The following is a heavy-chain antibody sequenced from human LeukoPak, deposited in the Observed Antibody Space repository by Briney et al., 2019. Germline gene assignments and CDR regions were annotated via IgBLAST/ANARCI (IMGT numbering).Heavy chain of an antibody. CDR2: IYYSVNT. D-gene: IGHD3-9*01. CDR3: ARHQLIDWSPAVDY. V-gene: IGHV4-39*01. CDR1: GGSISSSTYY. J-gene: IGHJ4*02. Sequence: SETLSLTCTVSGGSISSSTYYWGWIRQPPGKGLEWIGTIYYSVNTYYNPSLKSRVTISVDTSKNQFSLKLASVTAADTAVYYCARHQLIDWSPAVDYWGQGTLVTVSS.